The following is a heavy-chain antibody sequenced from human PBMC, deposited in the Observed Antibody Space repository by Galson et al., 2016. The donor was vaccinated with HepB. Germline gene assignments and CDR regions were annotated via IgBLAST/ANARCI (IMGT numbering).Heavy chain of an antibody. V-gene: IGHV4-34*01. J-gene: IGHJ4*02. Sequence: SETLSLTCAVYVGSFSGYYLTWIRQPPGKGLEWIGEVHPSGSTYYNTSPQSRVTISVDTSRNQFSLKLTSVTAADTAVYYCARGTDRAKVGDYWGQGTLVTVSS. CDR3: ARGTDRAKVGDY. D-gene: IGHD2-2*01. CDR1: VGSFSGYY. CDR2: VHPSGST.